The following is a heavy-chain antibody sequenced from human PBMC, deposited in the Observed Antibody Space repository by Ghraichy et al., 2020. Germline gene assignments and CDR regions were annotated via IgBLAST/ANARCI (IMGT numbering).Heavy chain of an antibody. CDR2: ISGSGETT. CDR3: AKSYDSSGYILRYSDC. CDR1: GFIFSTYG. D-gene: IGHD3-22*01. V-gene: IGHV3-23*01. J-gene: IGHJ4*02. Sequence: GGSLRLSCVASGFIFSTYGMSWVRQAPGKGLEWVSAISGSGETTYYADSVKGRFTISRDNSKNTLYLQMNSLRVEDTAIYYCAKSYDSSGYILRYSDCWGQGTLVPVSS.